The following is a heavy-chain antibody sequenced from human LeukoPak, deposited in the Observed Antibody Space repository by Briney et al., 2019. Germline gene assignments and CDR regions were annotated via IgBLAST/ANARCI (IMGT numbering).Heavy chain of an antibody. J-gene: IGHJ4*02. CDR1: GYSFTSYW. V-gene: IGHV5-10-1*01. Sequence: PGESLKISCKGSGYSFTSYWISWVRQMPGKGLEWMGRIDPSDSYTNYSPSFQGHVTISADKSISTAYLQWSSLKASDTAMYCCARTVDTAMASDYWGQGTLVTVSS. D-gene: IGHD5-18*01. CDR3: ARTVDTAMASDY. CDR2: IDPSDSYT.